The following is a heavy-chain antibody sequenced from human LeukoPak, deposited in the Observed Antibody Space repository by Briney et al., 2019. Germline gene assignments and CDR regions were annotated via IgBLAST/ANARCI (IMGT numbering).Heavy chain of an antibody. CDR1: GFTFSSYS. D-gene: IGHD3-22*01. CDR3: ARRPGGYYESNGILEYFDY. Sequence: GGSLRLSCAASGFTFSSYSMNWVRQAPGKGLEWVSSISSSSYIYYADSVKGRFTISGDNAKNSLYLQMNSLRAEDTAVYYCARRPGGYYESNGILEYFDYWGQGTLVTVSS. J-gene: IGHJ4*02. CDR2: ISSSSYI. V-gene: IGHV3-21*01.